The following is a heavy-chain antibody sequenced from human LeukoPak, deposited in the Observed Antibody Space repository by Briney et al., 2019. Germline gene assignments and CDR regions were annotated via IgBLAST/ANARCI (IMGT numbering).Heavy chain of an antibody. J-gene: IGHJ5*02. V-gene: IGHV4-38-2*02. CDR1: GYSISSGYY. CDR3: ARAYSSSWYFNWFDP. Sequence: SETLSLTCTVSGYSISSGYYWGWIRQPPGKGLEWIGNIYPSGTTYYNPSLKTRVTISVDTSKNQFSLKLSSVTAADTVVYFCARAYSSSWYFNWFDPWGQGTLVTVSS. D-gene: IGHD6-13*01. CDR2: IYPSGTT.